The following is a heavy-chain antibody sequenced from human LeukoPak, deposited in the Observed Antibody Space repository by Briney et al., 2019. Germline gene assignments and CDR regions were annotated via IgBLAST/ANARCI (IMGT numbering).Heavy chain of an antibody. V-gene: IGHV4-59*01. D-gene: IGHD2-2*01. Sequence: SETLSLTCSVSGDSISSYYWSWIRQPPGKGLEWIGYIYYSGSTNYNPSLKSRVTISVDKSQNRFSLEVSSVTAAATAVYFCARTVPAATIWYLDYWGQGSLVTVSS. J-gene: IGHJ4*02. CDR3: ARTVPAATIWYLDY. CDR1: GDSISSYY. CDR2: IYYSGST.